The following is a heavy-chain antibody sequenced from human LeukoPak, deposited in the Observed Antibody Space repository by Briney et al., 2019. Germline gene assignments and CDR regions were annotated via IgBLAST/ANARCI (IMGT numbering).Heavy chain of an antibody. CDR3: ATAPYDRRVKRFDP. CDR1: GGSISSGGYY. CDR2: IYHSGST. Sequence: SETLSLTCTVSGGSISSGGYYWSWIRQPPGKGLEWIGYIYHSGSTYYNPSLKSRVTISVDRSKNQFSLKLSSVTAADTAVYYCATAPYDRRVKRFDPWGQGTLVTVSS. V-gene: IGHV4-30-2*01. D-gene: IGHD3-9*01. J-gene: IGHJ5*02.